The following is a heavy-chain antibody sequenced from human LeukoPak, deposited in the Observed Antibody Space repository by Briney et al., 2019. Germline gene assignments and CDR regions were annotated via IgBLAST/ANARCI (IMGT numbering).Heavy chain of an antibody. V-gene: IGHV3-7*01. Sequence: PGGSLRLSCAASGFTFSGYWMSWVRQAPGKGLEWVANIKQDGSERYYVDSVKGRFTISRDNAKNSLYLQMNSLRAEDTAVYYCARGTTILISWGQGTMVTVSS. D-gene: IGHD5-24*01. CDR3: ARGTTILIS. J-gene: IGHJ3*01. CDR1: GFTFSGYW. CDR2: IKQDGSER.